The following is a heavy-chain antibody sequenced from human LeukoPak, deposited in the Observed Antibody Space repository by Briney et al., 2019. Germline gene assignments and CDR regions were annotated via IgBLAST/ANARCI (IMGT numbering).Heavy chain of an antibody. CDR3: ARDGSRYSGIYIDY. J-gene: IGHJ4*02. D-gene: IGHD1-26*01. V-gene: IGHV3-33*01. Sequence: GGSLRLSCAASGFTFSNYAMHWVRQAPGKGLEWVAVIWFDGSNKYNVDSAKGRFTISRDNSKNTLYLQMNSLRPDDTAVYYCARDGSRYSGIYIDYWGQGMLVTVSS. CDR2: IWFDGSNK. CDR1: GFTFSNYA.